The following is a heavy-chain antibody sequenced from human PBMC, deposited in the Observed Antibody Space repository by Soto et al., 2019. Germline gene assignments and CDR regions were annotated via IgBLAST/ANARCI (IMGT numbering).Heavy chain of an antibody. Sequence: SETLPLTCTVSGGSISSYYWSWIRQPPGKGLEWIGYIYYSGSTNYNPSLKSRVTISVDTSKNQFSLKLSSVTAADTAVYYCARDGYSYGPLAYWGQGTLVTVSS. CDR1: GGSISSYY. D-gene: IGHD5-18*01. J-gene: IGHJ4*02. CDR3: ARDGYSYGPLAY. V-gene: IGHV4-59*01. CDR2: IYYSGST.